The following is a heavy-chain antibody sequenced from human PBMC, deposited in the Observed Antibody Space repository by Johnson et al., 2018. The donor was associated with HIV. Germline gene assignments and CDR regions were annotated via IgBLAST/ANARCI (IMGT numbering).Heavy chain of an antibody. CDR3: ARPSVITTLTTTPWAFDI. Sequence: QVQLVESGGGVVQPGRSQRLSCAASGFTFSSYAMHWVRQAPGKGLEWVAVISYDGNNKYYTDSVKGRFTISRDNSKNTLYLQMNSLRAEDTAIYYCARPSVITTLTTTPWAFDIWGQGTMVTVSS. CDR1: GFTFSSYA. V-gene: IGHV3-30*04. D-gene: IGHD4-17*01. CDR2: ISYDGNNK. J-gene: IGHJ3*02.